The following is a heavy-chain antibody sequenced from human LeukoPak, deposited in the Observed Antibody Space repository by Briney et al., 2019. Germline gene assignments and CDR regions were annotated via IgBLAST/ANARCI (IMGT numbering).Heavy chain of an antibody. J-gene: IGHJ4*02. CDR3: ARGALCSSTSCYGDFDY. CDR1: GYTFTSYD. CDR2: MNPNSGNT. V-gene: IGHV1-8*01. D-gene: IGHD2-2*01. Sequence: ASVKVSCKASGYTFTSYDINWVRQAPGQGLEWMAWMNPNSGNTGYVQKFRGRLTMTRDTSIGTAYMELSSLGSEDTAVYYCARGALCSSTSCYGDFDYWGQGTLVTVSS.